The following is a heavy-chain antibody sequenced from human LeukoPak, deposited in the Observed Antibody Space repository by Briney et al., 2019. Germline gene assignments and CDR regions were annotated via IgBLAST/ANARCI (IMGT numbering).Heavy chain of an antibody. J-gene: IGHJ1*01. D-gene: IGHD2-2*01. Sequence: SETLSLTCAVYGGSFSGYYWSWIRQPPGKGLEWIGEINHSGSTNYNPSLKSRVTISVGTSKNQFSLKLSSVTAADTAVYYCARGLGGYCSSTSCRSAEYFQHWGQGTLVTVSS. CDR1: GGSFSGYY. CDR2: INHSGST. V-gene: IGHV4-34*01. CDR3: ARGLGGYCSSTSCRSAEYFQH.